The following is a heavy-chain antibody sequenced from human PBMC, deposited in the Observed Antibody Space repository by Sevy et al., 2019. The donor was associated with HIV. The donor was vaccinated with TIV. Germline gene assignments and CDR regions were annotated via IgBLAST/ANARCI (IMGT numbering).Heavy chain of an antibody. Sequence: SETLSLTCTVSGGSISSYYWSWIRQPAGKGLEWIGRIYTSGSTKYNLSLKSRVTMSVDTSKNQYTLTLSTVTAADTAVYSCARDHTYYDILTGQIIYDNWFDPWGQGTLVTVSS. CDR1: GGSISSYY. J-gene: IGHJ5*02. CDR3: ARDHTYYDILTGQIIYDNWFDP. D-gene: IGHD3-9*01. CDR2: IYTSGST. V-gene: IGHV4-4*07.